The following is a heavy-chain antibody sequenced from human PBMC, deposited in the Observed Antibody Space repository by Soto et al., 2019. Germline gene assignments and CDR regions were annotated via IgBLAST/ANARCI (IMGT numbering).Heavy chain of an antibody. V-gene: IGHV5-51*01. CDR1: RYRIATPC. CDR2: IYPADSDT. J-gene: IGHJ6*02. CDR3: ARPGATAYGMDV. Sequence: GQLLKTRCSTARYRIATPCSRSMSQMPGKGLEWMGNIYPADSDTRYSPSFQGQVTISADKSVNTAYLQWSSLKASDTAMYYCARPGATAYGMDVWGQGTTVTVSS.